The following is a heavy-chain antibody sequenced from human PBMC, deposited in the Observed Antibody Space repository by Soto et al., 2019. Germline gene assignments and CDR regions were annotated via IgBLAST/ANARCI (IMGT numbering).Heavy chain of an antibody. CDR3: ARGGSGKHPY. CDR1: GGSISSYY. V-gene: IGHV4-59*01. Sequence: QVQLQESGPGLVKPSETLSLTCTVSGGSISSYYWSWIRQPPGKGLEWIGYIYYTGSTNYNPSLKSRVTISVDTSKNQFSLKLSSVTAADTAMYYCARGGSGKHPYWGQGTLVTVSS. J-gene: IGHJ4*02. D-gene: IGHD3-10*01. CDR2: IYYTGST.